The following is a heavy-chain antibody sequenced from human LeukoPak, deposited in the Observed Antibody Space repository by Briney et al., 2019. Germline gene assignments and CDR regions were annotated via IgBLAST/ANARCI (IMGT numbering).Heavy chain of an antibody. CDR1: GFTFDDYA. V-gene: IGHV3-9*01. D-gene: IGHD1-7*01. Sequence: GRSLRLSCAASGFTFDDYAMHWVRQGPGKGLEWVSGITWNSGTICYADSVKGRFTISRDNAKNSLYLQMNSLRAEDTALYYCAKDVTGTGAFDIWGQGTMVTVSS. J-gene: IGHJ3*02. CDR3: AKDVTGTGAFDI. CDR2: ITWNSGTI.